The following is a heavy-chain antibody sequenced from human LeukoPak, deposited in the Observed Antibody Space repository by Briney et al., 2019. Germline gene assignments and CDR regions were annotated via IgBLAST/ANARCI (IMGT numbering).Heavy chain of an antibody. J-gene: IGHJ3*02. CDR1: GGTFSSYA. D-gene: IGHD3-9*01. V-gene: IGHV1-69*13. Sequence: PEASVKVSCKASGGTFSSYAISWVRQAPGQGLEWMGGIIPIFGTANYAQKFQGRVTITADESTSTAYMELSSLRSEDTAVYYCARASVDLFDWLQGHHRSGAFDIWGQGTMVTVSS. CDR3: ARASVDLFDWLQGHHRSGAFDI. CDR2: IIPIFGTA.